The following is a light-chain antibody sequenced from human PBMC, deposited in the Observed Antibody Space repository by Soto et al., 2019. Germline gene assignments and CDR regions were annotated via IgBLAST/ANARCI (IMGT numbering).Light chain of an antibody. V-gene: IGLV2-23*01. Sequence: QSVLTQPASASGSPGQWSTISCTGTSGDVGSDNLVSWYHQHPSKAPKLMIYEGSKPPSGVSNRFSGSRSGNTASLTSSGRQDEDEADYCGCSDAGSSASYVVFGGGTKVTVL. J-gene: IGLJ2*01. CDR3: CSDAGSSASYVV. CDR2: EGS. CDR1: SGDVGSDNL.